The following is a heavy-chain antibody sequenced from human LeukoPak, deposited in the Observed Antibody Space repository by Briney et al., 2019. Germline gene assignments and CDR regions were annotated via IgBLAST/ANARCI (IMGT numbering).Heavy chain of an antibody. CDR3: AGGRDQANSPYNGFWSGFYAGVYFDY. Sequence: SETLSLTCAVYGGSFGGHYWTWIRQSPGKGLEWIGEINHSGSTNYNPSLKSRVTISVDTSKNQFSLKLTSMTAADTAVYYCAGGRDQANSPYNGFWSGFYAGVYFDYWGQGTLVTVSS. V-gene: IGHV4-34*01. CDR1: GGSFGGHY. CDR2: INHSGST. J-gene: IGHJ4*02. D-gene: IGHD3-3*01.